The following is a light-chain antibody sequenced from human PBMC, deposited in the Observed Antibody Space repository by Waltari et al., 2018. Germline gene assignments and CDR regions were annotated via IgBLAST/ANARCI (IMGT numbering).Light chain of an antibody. Sequence: QSALTQPRPVSGSPGQSVTISCTGTSSDVGGYNYVSWYQQHPGKAPKLMIYDVSKRPSGVPDRFSGSKSGNTASLNISGLQAEDEADYYCCSYAGSYTSRVFGGGTKLTVL. V-gene: IGLV2-11*01. CDR2: DVS. CDR1: SSDVGGYNY. CDR3: CSYAGSYTSRV. J-gene: IGLJ2*01.